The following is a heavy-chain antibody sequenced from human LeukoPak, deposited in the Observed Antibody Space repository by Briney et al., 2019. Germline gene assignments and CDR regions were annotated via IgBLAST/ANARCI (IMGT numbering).Heavy chain of an antibody. Sequence: SETLFLTCTVSGGSVSSGSYYWSWIRQPPGKGLEWIGYIYYSGSTNYNPSLKSRVTISVDTSKNQFSLKLSSVTAADTAVYYCAREDIVVVPAADAFDIWGQGTMVTVSS. CDR3: AREDIVVVPAADAFDI. CDR1: GGSVSSGSYY. D-gene: IGHD2-2*01. J-gene: IGHJ3*02. CDR2: IYYSGST. V-gene: IGHV4-61*01.